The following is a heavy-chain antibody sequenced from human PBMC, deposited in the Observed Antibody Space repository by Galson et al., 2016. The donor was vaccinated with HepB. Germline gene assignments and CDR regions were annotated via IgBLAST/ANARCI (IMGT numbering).Heavy chain of an antibody. Sequence: SETLSLTCTVSGDFINGYYWAWIRQPPGRGLEYLGHISHTGATSYNPSLNSRLTMSVDTSKNQFSLRLSSVTVADTAVYYCVRHGRHLLMCLDVWGQGSTVTVSS. J-gene: IGHJ6*02. CDR3: VRHGRHLLMCLDV. V-gene: IGHV4-59*08. D-gene: IGHD2-2*01. CDR1: GDFINGYY. CDR2: ISHTGAT.